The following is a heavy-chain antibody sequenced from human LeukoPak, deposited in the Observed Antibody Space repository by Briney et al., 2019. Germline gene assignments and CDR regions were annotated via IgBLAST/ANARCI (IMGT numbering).Heavy chain of an antibody. V-gene: IGHV1-2*02. J-gene: IGHJ3*02. D-gene: IGHD1-26*01. Sequence: ASVKVSCKASGYTFTGYYMHWVRQAPGQGLEWMGWINPNSGGTNYAQKFQGRVTMTRDTSISTAYMELSRLRSDDTAVYYCASSYAYTKSKPWDGAFDMWGQGTMVTVSS. CDR2: INPNSGGT. CDR1: GYTFTGYY. CDR3: ASSYAYTKSKPWDGAFDM.